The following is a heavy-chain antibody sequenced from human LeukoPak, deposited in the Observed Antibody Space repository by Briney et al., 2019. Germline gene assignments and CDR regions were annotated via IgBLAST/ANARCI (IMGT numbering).Heavy chain of an antibody. CDR1: GFIVSSNY. Sequence: GGSLRLSCAASGFIVSSNYMNWVRQAPGKGLEWVSVIYSGGHTYYTDSVKGRFTISRDNPNNMLYLQMNSLKFDDTAVYYCARDAYHSGDLDQWGEGTLVIVSS. D-gene: IGHD3/OR15-3a*01. CDR2: IYSGGHT. V-gene: IGHV3-53*05. J-gene: IGHJ4*02. CDR3: ARDAYHSGDLDQ.